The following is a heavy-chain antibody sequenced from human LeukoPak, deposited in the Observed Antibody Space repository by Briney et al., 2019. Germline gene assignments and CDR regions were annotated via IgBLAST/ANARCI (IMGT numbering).Heavy chain of an antibody. CDR3: ARATTSYYYDSSGYQDY. D-gene: IGHD3-22*01. V-gene: IGHV1-2*02. CDR1: GYTFTGYY. CDR2: INPNSGGT. Sequence: ASVKVSCKASGYTFTGYYMHWVRQAPGQGLEWMGWINPNSGGTNYAQKFQGRVTMTRDTSISTAYMELSRLRSDDTAVYYCARATTSYYYDSSGYQDYWGQGTLVTVSS. J-gene: IGHJ4*02.